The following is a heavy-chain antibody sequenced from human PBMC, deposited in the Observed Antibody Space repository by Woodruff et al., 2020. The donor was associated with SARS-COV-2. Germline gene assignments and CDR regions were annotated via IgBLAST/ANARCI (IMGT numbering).Heavy chain of an antibody. D-gene: IGHD3-10*01. CDR3: ARHFDGGLLPDDAFDI. Sequence: KGRFTISRDNSKNTLYLQMNSLRAEDTAVYYCARHFDGGLLPDDAFDIWGQGTMVTVSS. V-gene: IGHV3-30*01. J-gene: IGHJ3*02.